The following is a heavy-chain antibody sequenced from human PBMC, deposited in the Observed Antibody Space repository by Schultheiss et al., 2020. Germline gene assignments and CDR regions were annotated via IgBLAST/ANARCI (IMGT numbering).Heavy chain of an antibody. CDR3: ARRRRGGYGFDP. CDR2: IYYSGST. J-gene: IGHJ5*02. CDR1: GGSISSYY. D-gene: IGHD3-16*01. Sequence: SQTLSLTCAVSGGSISSYYWSWIRQPAGKGLEWIGSIYYSGSTYYNPSLKSRVTISVDTSKNQFSLKLSSVTAADTAVYYCARRRRGGYGFDPWGQGTLVTVSS. V-gene: IGHV4-59*05.